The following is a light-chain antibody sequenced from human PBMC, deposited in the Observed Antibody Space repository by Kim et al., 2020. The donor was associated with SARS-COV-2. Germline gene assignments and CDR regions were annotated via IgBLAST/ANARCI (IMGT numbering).Light chain of an antibody. V-gene: IGKV3-20*01. CDR3: HQYNRSPYS. CDR1: QRISSNY. CDR2: DAS. Sequence: LSPGERATLSCRANQRISSNYLAWYQHRPGQSPRLLIHDASNRATGIPDRFSGSGSGTDFTLTISRLEPEDVAVYYCHQYNRSPYSFGQGTKLEI. J-gene: IGKJ2*03.